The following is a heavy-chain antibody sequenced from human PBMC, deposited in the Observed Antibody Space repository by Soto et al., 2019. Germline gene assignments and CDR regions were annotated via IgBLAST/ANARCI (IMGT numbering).Heavy chain of an antibody. CDR2: IISSISTI. CDR1: GFTFSSYS. J-gene: IGHJ3*02. D-gene: IGHD2-21*01. CDR3: ARIYVVGIAFDAFDI. Sequence: GWSLRLSFAASGFTFSSYSMNWVRQAPGKWLEWVSYIISSISTIYYADSVKGRFTISRGNAKNSMYLQMNSMRDEDTAVYYCARIYVVGIAFDAFDIWAQGTMVTV. V-gene: IGHV3-48*02.